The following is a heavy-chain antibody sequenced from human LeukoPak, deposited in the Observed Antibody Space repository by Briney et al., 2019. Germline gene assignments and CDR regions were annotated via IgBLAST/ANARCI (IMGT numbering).Heavy chain of an antibody. V-gene: IGHV4-34*01. CDR2: INHSGST. CDR3: ARAQRVLRFLEWLPLDY. Sequence: SETLSLTCAVYGVSFSGYYWSWIRQPPGKGLEWIGEINHSGSTNYNPSLKSRVTISVDTSKNQFSLKLSSVTAADTAVYYCARAQRVLRFLEWLPLDYWGQGTLVTVSS. CDR1: GVSFSGYY. D-gene: IGHD3-3*01. J-gene: IGHJ4*02.